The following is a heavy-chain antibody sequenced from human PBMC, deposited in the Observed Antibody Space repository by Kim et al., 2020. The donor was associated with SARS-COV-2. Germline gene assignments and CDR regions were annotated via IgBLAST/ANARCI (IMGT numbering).Heavy chain of an antibody. Sequence: SVKVSCKASGGTFSSYAISWVRQAPGQGLEWMGGIIPIFGTANYAQKFQGRVTITADESTSTAYMELSSLRSEDTAVYYCARGDLRYFDWSYTYYYGMDVWGQGTTVTVSS. CDR3: ARGDLRYFDWSYTYYYGMDV. CDR1: GGTFSSYA. J-gene: IGHJ6*02. D-gene: IGHD3-9*01. V-gene: IGHV1-69*13. CDR2: IIPIFGTA.